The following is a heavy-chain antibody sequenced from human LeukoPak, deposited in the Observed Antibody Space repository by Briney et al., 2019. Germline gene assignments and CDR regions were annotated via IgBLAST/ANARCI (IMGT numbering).Heavy chain of an antibody. V-gene: IGHV3-23*01. Sequence: ETLSLTCSVSGGSVSSSSYYWGWVRQAPGKGLEWVSAISGSGGSTYYADSVKGRFTISRDNSKNMLYLQMNSLRAEDTAVYYCAKDRIKDGYNDYWGQGILVTVSS. CDR1: GGSVSSSSYY. J-gene: IGHJ4*02. D-gene: IGHD5-24*01. CDR3: AKDRIKDGYNDY. CDR2: ISGSGGST.